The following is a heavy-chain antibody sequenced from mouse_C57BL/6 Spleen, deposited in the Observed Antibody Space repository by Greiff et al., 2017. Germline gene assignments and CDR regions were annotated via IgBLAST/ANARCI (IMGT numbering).Heavy chain of an antibody. J-gene: IGHJ4*01. Sequence: QVQLKESGPELVKPGASVKISCKASGYAFSSSWMNWVKQRPGKGLEWIGRIYPGDGDTNYNGKFKGKATLTADKSSSTAYMQLSSLTSEDSAVYFCARDGSSGDAMDYWGQGTSVTVSS. V-gene: IGHV1-82*01. CDR2: IYPGDGDT. D-gene: IGHD1-1*01. CDR1: GYAFSSSW. CDR3: ARDGSSGDAMDY.